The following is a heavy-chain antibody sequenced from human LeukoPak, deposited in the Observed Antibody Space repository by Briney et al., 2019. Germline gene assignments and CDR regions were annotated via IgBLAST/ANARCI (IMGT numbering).Heavy chain of an antibody. J-gene: IGHJ5*02. CDR2: IYYSGST. D-gene: IGHD3-22*01. Sequence: SETLSLTCTVSGVSISSYYWSWIRQPPGKGLEWIGYIYYSGSTNYNPSLKSRVTISVDTSKNQFSLKLSSVTAADTAVYYCARVGYYYDSSGYSGPWFDPWGQGTLVTVSS. CDR3: ARVGYYYDSSGYSGPWFDP. CDR1: GVSISSYY. V-gene: IGHV4-59*01.